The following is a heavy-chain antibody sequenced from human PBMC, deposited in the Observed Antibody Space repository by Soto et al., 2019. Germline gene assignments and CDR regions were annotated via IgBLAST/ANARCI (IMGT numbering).Heavy chain of an antibody. D-gene: IGHD3-3*01. CDR2: INPNSGGT. CDR1: GYTFTGYY. CDR3: AGETGLRFLEWAHPEVAFDI. J-gene: IGHJ3*02. V-gene: IGHV1-2*02. Sequence: ASVKVSCKASGYTFTGYYMHWVRQAPGQGLEWMGWINPNSGGTNYAQKFQGRVTMTRDTSISTAYMELSRLRSDDTAVYYCAGETGLRFLEWAHPEVAFDIWGQRTMVTVSS.